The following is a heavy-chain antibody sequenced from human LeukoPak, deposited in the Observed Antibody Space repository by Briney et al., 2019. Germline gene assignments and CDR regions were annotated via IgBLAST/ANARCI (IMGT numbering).Heavy chain of an antibody. Sequence: GGSLRLSCAASGFSFSTYWMHWVSQAPGKGLVWVSRIDPDGNSPNYADSVKGRFTISRDNAKNTLYLQISSLRAEDTAVYYYVGDFAPQTYGSGWFDYWGQGALVTVSS. D-gene: IGHD3-3*01. CDR1: GFSFSTYW. CDR2: IDPDGNSP. J-gene: IGHJ5*01. V-gene: IGHV3-74*01. CDR3: VGDFAPQTYGSGWFDY.